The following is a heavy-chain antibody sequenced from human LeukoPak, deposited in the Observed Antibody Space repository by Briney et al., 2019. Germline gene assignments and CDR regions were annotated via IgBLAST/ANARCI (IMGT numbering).Heavy chain of an antibody. D-gene: IGHD3-10*01. CDR3: ARDWEYYYGSGVNWFDP. CDR2: IKQDGSEK. J-gene: IGHJ5*02. V-gene: IGHV3-7*01. Sequence: GGSLRLSCAASGFTFSSYWMSWVRQAPGKGLEWVANIKQDGSEKYYVDSVKGRFTISRDNAKNSLYLQMNSLRAEDTAVYYCARDWEYYYGSGVNWFDPWGQGTLVTVSS. CDR1: GFTFSSYW.